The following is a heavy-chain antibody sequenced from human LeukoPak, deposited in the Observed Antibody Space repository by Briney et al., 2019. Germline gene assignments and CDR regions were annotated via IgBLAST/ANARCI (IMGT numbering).Heavy chain of an antibody. J-gene: IGHJ5*02. CDR2: ISGSGGST. V-gene: IGHV3-23*01. CDR1: GFTFSSYG. CDR3: AKEEASYHYGSGRKTWKNWFDP. Sequence: GGTLRLSCAASGFTFSSYGMSWVRQAPGKGLEWVSAISGSGGSTYYADSVKGRFTISRDNSKNTLYLQMNSLRAEDTAVYYCAKEEASYHYGSGRKTWKNWFDPWGQGTLVTVSS. D-gene: IGHD3-10*01.